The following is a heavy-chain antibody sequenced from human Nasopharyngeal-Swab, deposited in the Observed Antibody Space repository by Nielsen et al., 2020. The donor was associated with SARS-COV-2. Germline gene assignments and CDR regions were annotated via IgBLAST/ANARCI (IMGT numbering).Heavy chain of an antibody. CDR2: ISGSGSGT. J-gene: IGHJ4*01. D-gene: IGHD1-26*01. CDR3: AKGPSGNHYFDY. Sequence: GGSLRLSCAASGFTFSDYYMSWIRQAPGKGLEWVTGISGSGSGTYYADSVRGRFTISRDNSKNTLYLQMNSLRVDDTAVYYCAKGPSGNHYFDYWGHGTLVTVSS. V-gene: IGHV3-23*01. CDR1: GFTFSDYY.